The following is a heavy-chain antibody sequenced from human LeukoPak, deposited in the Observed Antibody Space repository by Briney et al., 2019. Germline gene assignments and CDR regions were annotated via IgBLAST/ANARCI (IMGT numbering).Heavy chain of an antibody. V-gene: IGHV3-21*01. J-gene: IGHJ6*03. CDR1: GFTFSSYS. CDR3: ARDSDFWSGYYYYYYMDV. Sequence: PGGSLGLSCAASGFTFSSYSMNWVRQAPGKGLEWVSSISSSSSYIYYADSVKGRFTISRDNAKNSLYLQMNSLRAEDTAVYYCARDSDFWSGYYYYYYMDVWGKGTTVTVSS. CDR2: ISSSSSYI. D-gene: IGHD3-3*01.